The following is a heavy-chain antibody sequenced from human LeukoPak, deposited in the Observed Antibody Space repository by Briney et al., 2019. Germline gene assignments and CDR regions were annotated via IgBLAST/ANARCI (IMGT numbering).Heavy chain of an antibody. J-gene: IGHJ5*02. CDR1: GGSISSYY. Sequence: SETLSLTCTVSGGSISSYYWSWIRQPPGKGLEWIGYIYPSGSTNYNPSLKSRVTISVDTSKNQFSLKLSSVTAADTAVYYCARLNQPSPVVAATVWFDPWGQGTLVTVSS. CDR2: IYPSGST. D-gene: IGHD2-15*01. V-gene: IGHV4-4*09. CDR3: ARLNQPSPVVAATVWFDP.